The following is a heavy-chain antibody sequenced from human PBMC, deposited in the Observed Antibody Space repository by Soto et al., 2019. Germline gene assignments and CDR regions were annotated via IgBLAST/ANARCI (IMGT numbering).Heavy chain of an antibody. V-gene: IGHV4-61*01. Sequence: QVQLQESGPGLVTPSETLSLTCTVSGDSVGNENYYWAWIRQSPGKVLEWIGYIYYSGTTNYNSHLKSRVTLSVDTSRNQFSLSLTSVTAADTAVYFCARSQRGRTAFTFDYWGQGVLVTVSS. D-gene: IGHD1-26*01. CDR3: ARSQRGRTAFTFDY. J-gene: IGHJ4*02. CDR1: GDSVGNENYY. CDR2: IYYSGTT.